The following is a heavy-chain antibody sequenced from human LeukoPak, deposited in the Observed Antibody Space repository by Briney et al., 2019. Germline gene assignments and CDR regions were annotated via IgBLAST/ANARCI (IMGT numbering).Heavy chain of an antibody. Sequence: GGSLRLSCAVSGITLSNYGMSWVRQAPGKGLEWVAGISGSGGSTHYADSVKGRFTISRGNPKNTLYLQMNSLRAEDTAVYYCAKDLGTAILYYFDYWDQGTLVTVSS. D-gene: IGHD2-21*02. CDR1: GITLSNYG. J-gene: IGHJ4*02. V-gene: IGHV3-23*01. CDR3: AKDLGTAILYYFDY. CDR2: ISGSGGST.